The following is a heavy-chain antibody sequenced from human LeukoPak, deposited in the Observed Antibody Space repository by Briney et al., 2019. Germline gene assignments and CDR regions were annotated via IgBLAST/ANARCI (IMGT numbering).Heavy chain of an antibody. CDR1: GYSISSGYY. CDR2: IHHSGST. D-gene: IGHD2-2*01. Sequence: KTSETLSLTCAVSGYSISSGYYWGWIRQPPGKGLEWIGSIHHSGSTYYNPSLKSRVTISVDTSKNQFSLKLSSVTAADTAVYYCASGPIVVVPADPYNWFDPWGQGTPVTVSS. CDR3: ASGPIVVVPADPYNWFDP. V-gene: IGHV4-38-2*01. J-gene: IGHJ5*02.